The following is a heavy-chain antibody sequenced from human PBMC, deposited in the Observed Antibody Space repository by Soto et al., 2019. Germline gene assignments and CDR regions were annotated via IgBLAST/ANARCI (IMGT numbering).Heavy chain of an antibody. CDR3: ATHVHNDHGNPNWFDP. CDR2: IYFSGST. J-gene: IGHJ5*02. CDR1: GGSISRSDSY. Sequence: PSETLSLTCTVSGGSISRSDSYFFCIRQSPWNGLEWIASIYFSGSTFYNPSLRSRATISVGTFENQFSLKLSSMTAADTAIYYCATHVHNDHGNPNWFDPWGQGTLVTVSS. D-gene: IGHD4-4*01. V-gene: IGHV4-39*01.